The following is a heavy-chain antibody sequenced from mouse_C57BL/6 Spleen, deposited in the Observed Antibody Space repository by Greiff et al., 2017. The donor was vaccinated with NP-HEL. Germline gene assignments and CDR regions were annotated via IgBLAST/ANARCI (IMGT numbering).Heavy chain of an antibody. J-gene: IGHJ3*01. CDR3: TRDGHGSSLFAY. D-gene: IGHD1-1*01. CDR1: GFTFSSYA. CDR2: ISSGGDYI. Sequence: EVKVVESGEGLVKPGGSLKLSCAASGFTFSSYAMSWVRQTPEKRLEWVAYISSGGDYIYYADTVKGRFTISRDNARNTLYLQMSSLKSEDTAMYYCTRDGHGSSLFAYWGQGTLVTVSA. V-gene: IGHV5-9-1*02.